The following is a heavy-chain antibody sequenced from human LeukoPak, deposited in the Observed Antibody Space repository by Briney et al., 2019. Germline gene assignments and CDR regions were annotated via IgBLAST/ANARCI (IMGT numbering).Heavy chain of an antibody. CDR2: INTKSGSP. D-gene: IGHD3-22*01. Sequence: ASVTVSCKASGYTLTSFAMNWVRQAPGQGLEWMGWINTKSGSPTYAQGFTGRFVSSLDTSVNTAYLQISSLKAEDTAIYFCARGDSKASDYWGQGTLVTVSS. CDR3: ARGDSKASDY. V-gene: IGHV7-4-1*02. J-gene: IGHJ4*02. CDR1: GYTLTSFA.